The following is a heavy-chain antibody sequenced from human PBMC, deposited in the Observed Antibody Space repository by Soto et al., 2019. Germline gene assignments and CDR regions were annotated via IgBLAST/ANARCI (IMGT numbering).Heavy chain of an antibody. J-gene: IGHJ5*02. Sequence: PGGSLRLSCAASGFTFSSYGMHWVRQAPGKGLEWVAVISYDGSNKYYADSVKGRFTISRDNSKNTLYLQMNSLRAEDTAVYYCAKEGGIAAAEAPFWFDPWGQGT. CDR3: AKEGGIAAAEAPFWFDP. CDR2: ISYDGSNK. V-gene: IGHV3-30*18. CDR1: GFTFSSYG. D-gene: IGHD6-13*01.